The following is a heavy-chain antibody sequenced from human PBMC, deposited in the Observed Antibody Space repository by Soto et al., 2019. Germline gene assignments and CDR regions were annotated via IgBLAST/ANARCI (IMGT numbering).Heavy chain of an antibody. CDR2: NIPILGIA. D-gene: IGHD3-22*01. J-gene: IGHJ2*01. CDR1: GGTFSSYT. V-gene: IGHV1-69*02. Sequence: QVQLVQSGAEVKKPGSSVKVSCKASGGTFSSYTISWVRQAPGQGLEWMGRNIPILGIANYAQKFQGRVTITADKSTSTAYMELSSLRSEDTAVYYCARVASGYYQSYWYFDLWGRGTLVTVSS. CDR3: ARVASGYYQSYWYFDL.